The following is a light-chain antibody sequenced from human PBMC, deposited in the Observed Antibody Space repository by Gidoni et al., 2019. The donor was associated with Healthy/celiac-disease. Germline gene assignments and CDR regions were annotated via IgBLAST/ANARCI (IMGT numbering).Light chain of an antibody. CDR2: EGS. CDR3: CSYAGSSTFWV. Sequence: QSALTQPASGSGSPGQSITLSCTGTSSDVGSYNLVSWYQQHPGKAPKLMIYEGSKRPSGVSNRFSGSKSGNTASLTISGLQAEDEADYYCCSYAGSSTFWVFGGGTKLTVL. J-gene: IGLJ3*02. CDR1: SSDVGSYNL. V-gene: IGLV2-23*03.